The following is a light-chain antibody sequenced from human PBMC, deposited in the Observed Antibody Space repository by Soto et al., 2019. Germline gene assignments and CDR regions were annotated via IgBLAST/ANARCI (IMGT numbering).Light chain of an antibody. CDR3: QQFNGYPST. J-gene: IGKJ2*01. CDR1: QGINSA. CDR2: DAS. V-gene: IGKV1-13*02. Sequence: AIQLTQSPSSLSASVGDRVTITCRASQGINSALAWYQQAPGKAPKLLIFDASSLEIGVPSRFSGSGSGTDFTITISSLEPEDFETYYCQQFNGYPSTFGQGTKLAIK.